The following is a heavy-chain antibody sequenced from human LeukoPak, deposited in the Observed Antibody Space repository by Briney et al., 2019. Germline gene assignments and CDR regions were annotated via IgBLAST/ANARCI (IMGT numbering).Heavy chain of an antibody. D-gene: IGHD1-26*01. Sequence: PGGSLRLSCAASGFTVSSNYTSWVRQAPGKGLEWVSVIYSGGSTYYADSVKGRFTISRDSSKNTLYLQMNSLRVEDTAVYYCARGGDIVGATRSAFDIWGQGTMVTVSS. CDR2: IYSGGST. CDR3: ARGGDIVGATRSAFDI. CDR1: GFTVSSNY. V-gene: IGHV3-53*01. J-gene: IGHJ3*02.